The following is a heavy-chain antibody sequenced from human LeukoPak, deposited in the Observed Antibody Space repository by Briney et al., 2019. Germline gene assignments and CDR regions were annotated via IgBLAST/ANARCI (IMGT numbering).Heavy chain of an antibody. J-gene: IGHJ4*02. Sequence: GGSLRLSCVASGFTFSSHSLNWVRQAPGRGLEWVSHIRSSNGRTYYADSVKGRFTISRDNSKNTLYLQMNSLRAEDTAVYYCAKAGSRGYYDSSGGLDYWGQGTLVTVSS. CDR2: IRSSNGRT. D-gene: IGHD3-22*01. V-gene: IGHV3-48*01. CDR3: AKAGSRGYYDSSGGLDY. CDR1: GFTFSSHS.